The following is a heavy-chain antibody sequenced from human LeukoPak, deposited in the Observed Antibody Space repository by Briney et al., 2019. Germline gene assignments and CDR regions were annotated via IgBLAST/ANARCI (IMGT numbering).Heavy chain of an antibody. J-gene: IGHJ3*02. CDR2: ISGSGGST. V-gene: IGHV3-23*01. CDR3: AKNGYNWFVDAFDI. D-gene: IGHD5-24*01. Sequence: PGGSLRLSCAASGFTFRSYAMSWVRQAPGKGLGWVSAISGSGGSTYYADSVKGRFTISRDNSKDTLYLQMNSLRAEDTAVYYCAKNGYNWFVDAFDIWGQGTMVTVSS. CDR1: GFTFRSYA.